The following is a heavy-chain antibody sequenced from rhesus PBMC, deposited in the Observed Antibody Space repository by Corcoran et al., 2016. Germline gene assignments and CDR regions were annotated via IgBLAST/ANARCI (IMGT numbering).Heavy chain of an antibody. CDR1: GGSITGSHN. J-gene: IGHJ6*01. D-gene: IGHD2-39*02. CDR2: VYGNRWST. CDR3: ARQGYTDHLGGLDS. Sequence: QVQLQESGPGLVKPSETLSLTCTVSGGSITGSHNCHWIRQAPGKGLEWIGVVYGNRWSTNYKPSLKSRVTISKDTSKNQFSLRLTSVTAADTAVYYCARQGYTDHLGGLDSWGQGVVVTVSS. V-gene: IGHV4-143*01.